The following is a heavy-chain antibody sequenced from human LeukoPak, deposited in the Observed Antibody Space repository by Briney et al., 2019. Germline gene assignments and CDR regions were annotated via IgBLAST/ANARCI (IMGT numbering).Heavy chain of an antibody. D-gene: IGHD5-24*01. J-gene: IGHJ3*02. Sequence: SVKVSCKASGGTFSSYAISWVRQAPGQGLEWMGRIIPIFGTANYAQKFQGRVTITTDESTSTAYMELSSLRSEDTAVYYCARVVGRADGYNWLGGVRLGAFDIWGQGTMVTVSS. CDR1: GGTFSSYA. V-gene: IGHV1-69*05. CDR3: ARVVGRADGYNWLGGVRLGAFDI. CDR2: IIPIFGTA.